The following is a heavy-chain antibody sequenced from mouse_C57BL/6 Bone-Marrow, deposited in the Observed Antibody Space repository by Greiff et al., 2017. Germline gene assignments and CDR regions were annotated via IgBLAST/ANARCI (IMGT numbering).Heavy chain of an antibody. Sequence: EVQLQQSGAELVRPGASVKLSCTASGFNIKDDYMHWVKQRPEQGLEWIGWIDPENGDTEYASKFQGKATITADTSSNTAYLQLSSLTSEDTAVYYCARRGFRSNYDAMDYWGQGTSVTVSS. CDR2: IDPENGDT. J-gene: IGHJ4*01. CDR1: GFNIKDDY. D-gene: IGHD2-5*01. CDR3: ARRGFRSNYDAMDY. V-gene: IGHV14-4*01.